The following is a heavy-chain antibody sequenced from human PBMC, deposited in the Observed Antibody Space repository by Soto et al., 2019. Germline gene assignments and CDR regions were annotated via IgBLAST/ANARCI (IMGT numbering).Heavy chain of an antibody. CDR3: ASARLRYGMDV. Sequence: SETLSLTCTVSGGSISSGDYYWSWIRQPPGKGLEWIGYIYYSGSTYYNPSLKGRVTISVDTSKNQFSLKLSSVTAADTAVYYCASARLRYGMDVWGQGPTVTVSS. D-gene: IGHD5-12*01. CDR2: IYYSGST. V-gene: IGHV4-30-4*01. CDR1: GGSISSGDYY. J-gene: IGHJ6*02.